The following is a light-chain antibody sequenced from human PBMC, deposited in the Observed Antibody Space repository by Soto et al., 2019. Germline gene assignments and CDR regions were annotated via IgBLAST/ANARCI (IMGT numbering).Light chain of an antibody. CDR1: KNAVGSYNR. CDR3: SSYSSSSTYV. V-gene: IGLV2-18*02. CDR2: EVS. Sequence: QSVPTQPSSLSGSPGPAVAISCTGSKNAVGSYNRVSWYQQPPGTAPKVMIYEVSNRPSGVPDRFSGSKSGNTASLTISGLQAEDEADYYCSSYSSSSTYVFGTGSMVTV. J-gene: IGLJ1*01.